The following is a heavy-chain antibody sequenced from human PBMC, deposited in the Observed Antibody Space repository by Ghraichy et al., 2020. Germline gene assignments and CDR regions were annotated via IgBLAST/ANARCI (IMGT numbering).Heavy chain of an antibody. D-gene: IGHD6-13*01. CDR3: ARGVAAAGTGWFDP. CDR2: INHSGST. CDR1: GGSFSGYY. V-gene: IGHV4-34*01. J-gene: IGHJ5*02. Sequence: SQTLSLTCAVYGGSFSGYYWSWIRQPPGKGLEWIGEINHSGSTNYNPSLKSRVTISVDTSKNQFSLKLSSVTAADPAVYYCARGVAAAGTGWFDPWGQGTLVTVSS.